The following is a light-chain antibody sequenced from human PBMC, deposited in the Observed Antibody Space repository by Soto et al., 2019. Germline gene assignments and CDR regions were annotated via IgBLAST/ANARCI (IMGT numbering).Light chain of an antibody. CDR1: SSNIGSNA. J-gene: IGLJ2*01. Sequence: QSVLTQPPSASGTPGQRGTISCSGSSSNIGSNAVNCYQQLPGTAPKLLIYGNNQRPSGVPDRFSGSKSGTSASLAISGLQSEDEADYYCAAWDDSLNGVVFGGGTQLTVL. CDR2: GNN. V-gene: IGLV1-44*01. CDR3: AAWDDSLNGVV.